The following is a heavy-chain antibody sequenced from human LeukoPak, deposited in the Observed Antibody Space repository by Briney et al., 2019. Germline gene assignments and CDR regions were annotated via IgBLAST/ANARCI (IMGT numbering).Heavy chain of an antibody. V-gene: IGHV3-74*01. D-gene: IGHD1-1*01. CDR3: ARDFMYNTNWPGC. CDR2: INPDGRSI. Sequence: GGSLRLSCAASGLTFSNSWMHWVRQAPGKGLVWVSRINPDGRSINYADSVKGRFTISRDNAKKTLYLQMNSLRAEDTAVYYCARDFMYNTNWPGCWGQGTLVTVTS. J-gene: IGHJ4*02. CDR1: GLTFSNSW.